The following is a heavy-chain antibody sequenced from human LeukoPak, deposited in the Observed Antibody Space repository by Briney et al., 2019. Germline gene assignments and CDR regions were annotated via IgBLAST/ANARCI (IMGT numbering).Heavy chain of an antibody. J-gene: IGHJ4*02. V-gene: IGHV3-30*18. D-gene: IGHD3-10*01. CDR3: AKVFEVRGARRPKDY. CDR2: ISYDGGNK. CDR1: GITFSDYG. Sequence: GGSLRLSCAASGITFSDYGMHWVRQAPGKGLEWVALISYDGGNKFYADSVRDRFTISRDNSKNTLFLQMNSLRIEDTAVYYCAKVFEVRGARRPKDYWGQGTLVIVSS.